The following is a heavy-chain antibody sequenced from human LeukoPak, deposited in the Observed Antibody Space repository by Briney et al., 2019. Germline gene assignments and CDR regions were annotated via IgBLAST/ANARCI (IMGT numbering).Heavy chain of an antibody. J-gene: IGHJ3*02. V-gene: IGHV4-4*09. Sequence: PSETLSLTCTVSGGSINSYYWSWIRQPPGKGLEWIGYIYTSGSTNYNPSLKSRVTISVDTSKNQSSLKLSSVTAADTAVYYCARLNSGWLDAFDIWGQGTMVTVSS. CDR1: GGSINSYY. CDR2: IYTSGST. D-gene: IGHD6-19*01. CDR3: ARLNSGWLDAFDI.